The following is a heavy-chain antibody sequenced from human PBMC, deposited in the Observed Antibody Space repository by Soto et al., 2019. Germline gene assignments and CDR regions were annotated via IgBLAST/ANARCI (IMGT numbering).Heavy chain of an antibody. CDR3: ARKYNYESSGYYY. J-gene: IGHJ4*02. V-gene: IGHV3-74*01. D-gene: IGHD3-22*01. Sequence: EVQLVESGGGLVQPGGSLRLSCADSGFTFSSYWMHWVRQAPGKGLVWVSRINSDGSSTNYADSVKGRFTISRDNDKNTLYLQMNSLRVEDMAVYYCARKYNYESSGYYYWGQGTLVTVSS. CDR1: GFTFSSYW. CDR2: INSDGSST.